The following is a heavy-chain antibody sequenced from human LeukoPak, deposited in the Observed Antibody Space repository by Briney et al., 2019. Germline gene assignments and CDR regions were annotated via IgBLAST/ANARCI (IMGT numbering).Heavy chain of an antibody. CDR3: ARTARVLDS. CDR2: IKQDGSEK. CDR1: GFTFSSYW. D-gene: IGHD5-18*01. Sequence: GGSLRLSCAASGFTFSSYWMSWVRQAPGKGLEWVANIKQDGSEKYYVDSVKGRFTISRDNAKNSIFLQMNDLGAEDTAVYYCARTARVLDSWGQGTLVTVSS. J-gene: IGHJ4*02. V-gene: IGHV3-7*01.